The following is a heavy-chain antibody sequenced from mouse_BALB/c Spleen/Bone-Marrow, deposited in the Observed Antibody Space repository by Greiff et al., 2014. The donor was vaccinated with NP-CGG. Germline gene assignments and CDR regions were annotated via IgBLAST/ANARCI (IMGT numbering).Heavy chain of an antibody. D-gene: IGHD2-4*01. Sequence: EVNVVESGGGLVKPGGSLKLSCAASGFAFSSYDMSWVRQTPEKRLEWVAYISSGGGSTYYPDTVKGRFTISRDNAKSTLYLQMSSLKSEDTAMYYCARQGYYDYDYAMDYWGQGTSVTVSS. CDR2: ISSGGGST. J-gene: IGHJ4*01. V-gene: IGHV5-12-1*01. CDR3: ARQGYYDYDYAMDY. CDR1: GFAFSSYD.